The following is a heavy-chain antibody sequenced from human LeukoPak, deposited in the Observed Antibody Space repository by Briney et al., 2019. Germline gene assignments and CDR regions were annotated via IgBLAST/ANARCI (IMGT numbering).Heavy chain of an antibody. CDR1: GGTFSSYA. D-gene: IGHD3-3*01. CDR2: IIPIFGTA. J-gene: IGHJ6*03. Sequence: SVKVSCKASGGTFSSYAISWVRRAPGQGLEWMGGIIPIFGTANYAQKFQGRVTITADESTSTAYMELSSLRSEDTAVYYCARDLHRMYYDFWSGYPRYMDVWGKGTTVTVSS. CDR3: ARDLHRMYYDFWSGYPRYMDV. V-gene: IGHV1-69*13.